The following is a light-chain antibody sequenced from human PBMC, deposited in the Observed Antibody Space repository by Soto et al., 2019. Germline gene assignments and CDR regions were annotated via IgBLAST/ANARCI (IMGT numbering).Light chain of an antibody. CDR2: DAS. V-gene: IGKV1-5*01. CDR1: QKINTR. CDR3: QHYNSNSWA. J-gene: IGKJ1*01. Sequence: DIQMTQSPSTLSASIGDRVTVTCRASQKINTRLAWYQHKAGKAPKLLIYDASSLQSGVPSRFSGSGSATEFTLTIGSLQSDDVAAYVCQHYNSNSWAFGQGTKVEIK.